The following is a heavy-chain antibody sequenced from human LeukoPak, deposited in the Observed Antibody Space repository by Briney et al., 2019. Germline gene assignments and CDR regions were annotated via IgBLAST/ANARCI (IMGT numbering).Heavy chain of an antibody. D-gene: IGHD6-13*01. Sequence: PSETLSLTCAVYGGSFSGYYWSWIRQPPGKGLEWIGEINHSGSTYYNPSLKSRVTISVDRSKNQFSLKLSSVTAADTAVYYCARGVSSSWYWGYNWFDPWGQGTLVTVSS. J-gene: IGHJ5*02. CDR3: ARGVSSSWYWGYNWFDP. CDR2: INHSGST. V-gene: IGHV4-34*01. CDR1: GGSFSGYY.